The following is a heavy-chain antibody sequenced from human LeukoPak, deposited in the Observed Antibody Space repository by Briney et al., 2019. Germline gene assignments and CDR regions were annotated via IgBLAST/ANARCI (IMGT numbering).Heavy chain of an antibody. CDR2: IRSKAYGGTT. D-gene: IGHD5-18*01. CDR1: GFTFGDYA. J-gene: IGHJ4*02. CDR3: TRALARIQLWDSFDY. V-gene: IGHV3-49*03. Sequence: GGSLRLSCTASGFTFGDYAMSWFRKAPGKGREGVGVIRSKAYGGTTEYAASVKGRFTISRDDSKSIAYLQMNSLKTEDTAVYYCTRALARIQLWDSFDYWGQGTLVTVSS.